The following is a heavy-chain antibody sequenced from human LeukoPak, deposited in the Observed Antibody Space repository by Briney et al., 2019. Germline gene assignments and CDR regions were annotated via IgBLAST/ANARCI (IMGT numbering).Heavy chain of an antibody. CDR3: ARDYDTYAFDI. CDR1: GGSISSGGYY. Sequence: SQTLSLTCTVSGGSISSGGYYWSWIRQPPGKGLEWIGYIYHSGSTYYNPSLKSRVTTSVDRSKNQFSLKLSSVTAADTAVYYCARDYDTYAFDIWGQGTMVTVSS. CDR2: IYHSGST. V-gene: IGHV4-30-2*01. J-gene: IGHJ3*02. D-gene: IGHD3-9*01.